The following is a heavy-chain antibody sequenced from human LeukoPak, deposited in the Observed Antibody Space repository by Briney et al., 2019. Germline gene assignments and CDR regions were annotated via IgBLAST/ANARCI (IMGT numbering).Heavy chain of an antibody. CDR1: GFAFSNYA. J-gene: IGHJ4*02. CDR2: ISGSGGST. V-gene: IGHV3-23*01. CDR3: AKDRSDYSNKRGFDY. D-gene: IGHD4-11*01. Sequence: GGSLRLSCAASGFAFSNYAMSWVRQAPGKGLEWVSGISGSGGSTYYVDSVKGGFTISRDNSKNTLYLQMNSLRAEDTAVYYCAKDRSDYSNKRGFDYWGQGTLVTVSS.